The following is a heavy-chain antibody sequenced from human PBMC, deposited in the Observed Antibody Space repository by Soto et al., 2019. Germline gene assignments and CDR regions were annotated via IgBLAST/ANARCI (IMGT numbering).Heavy chain of an antibody. CDR1: GYAFTSYW. V-gene: IGHV5-51*01. Sequence: SGESLKISCXASGYAFTSYWIAWVRQIPGRGLEWMGIIYPGDSDTRYSPSFQGQVTISADKSITTAYLQWNSLEASDTAMYYCGRGYCTITICDPWFDPWGQGTLVTVSS. J-gene: IGHJ5*02. D-gene: IGHD2-2*01. CDR3: GRGYCTITICDPWFDP. CDR2: IYPGDSDT.